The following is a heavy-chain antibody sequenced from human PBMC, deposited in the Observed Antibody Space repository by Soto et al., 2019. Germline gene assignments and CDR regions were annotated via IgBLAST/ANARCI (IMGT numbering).Heavy chain of an antibody. CDR2: IDYSGST. Sequence: QVQLQESGPGLVKPSETLSLTCTVSGGPVSSDIYYWNCIRQPPGTGLEWIGYIDYSGSTNYNPSLKSRVTISVDTSKNQFSLKLSSVTAADTAVYYCARAALPPNAGKFDYWGQGTLVTVSS. CDR1: GGPVSSDIYY. CDR3: ARAALPPNAGKFDY. V-gene: IGHV4-61*01. J-gene: IGHJ4*02.